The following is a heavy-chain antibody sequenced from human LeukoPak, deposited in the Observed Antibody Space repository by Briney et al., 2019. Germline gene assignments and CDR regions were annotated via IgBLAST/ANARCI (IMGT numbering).Heavy chain of an antibody. CDR3: AREERSGWDSFLYGMDV. CDR2: TYYRSKWYN. V-gene: IGHV6-1*01. J-gene: IGHJ6*02. D-gene: IGHD6-19*01. CDR1: GDSVSSNSAA. Sequence: SQTLSLTCAISGDSVSSNSAAWNWIRQSPSRGLEWLGRTYYRSKWYNDYAVPVKSRITINPDTSKNQFSLQLNSVTPEDTAVYYCAREERSGWDSFLYGMDVWGQGTTVTVSS.